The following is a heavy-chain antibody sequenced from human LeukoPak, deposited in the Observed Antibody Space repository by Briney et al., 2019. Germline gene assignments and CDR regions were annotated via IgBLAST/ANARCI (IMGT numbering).Heavy chain of an antibody. Sequence: GGSLRLSCTASGFTFSSYSMHWVRQSPGKGLEWVSFITSSSSYIYYADSVKGRFTISRDNARNSLYLQMNSLRAEDTAVYHCASDTGDQHAFDIWGQGTMVTVSS. V-gene: IGHV3-21*06. CDR3: ASDTGDQHAFDI. CDR2: ITSSSSYI. J-gene: IGHJ3*02. D-gene: IGHD2-8*02. CDR1: GFTFSSYS.